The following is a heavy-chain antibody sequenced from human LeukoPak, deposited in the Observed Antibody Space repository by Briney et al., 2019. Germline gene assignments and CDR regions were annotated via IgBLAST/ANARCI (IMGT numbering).Heavy chain of an antibody. CDR1: GFNLRSYW. Sequence: GGSLRLSCAASGFNLRSYWMQWVRQAPGKGLVWVSRINNDGSGTTYADSVKGRFSISRDNSNNTLYLQMSSLTAEDTAVYYRAKDRYGSGANYFDYWGQGTLVTVSS. CDR2: INNDGSGT. J-gene: IGHJ4*02. V-gene: IGHV3-74*01. D-gene: IGHD3-10*01. CDR3: AKDRYGSGANYFDY.